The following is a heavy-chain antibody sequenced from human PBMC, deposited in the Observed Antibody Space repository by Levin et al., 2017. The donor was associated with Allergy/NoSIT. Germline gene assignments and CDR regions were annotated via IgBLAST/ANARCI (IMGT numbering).Heavy chain of an antibody. J-gene: IGHJ3*02. CDR2: IWNDGSYE. V-gene: IGHV3-33*01. Sequence: PGGSLRLSCAASGFTLSNYGMHWVRQAPGKGLEWVAVIWNDGSYEKYVDSVKGRFTISRDNSKNTLYLQMNSLRVEDKAVYYCARDRRGGGWYTDGAFDIWGQGTMVSVSS. CDR3: ARDRRGGGWYTDGAFDI. CDR1: GFTLSNYG. D-gene: IGHD2-15*01.